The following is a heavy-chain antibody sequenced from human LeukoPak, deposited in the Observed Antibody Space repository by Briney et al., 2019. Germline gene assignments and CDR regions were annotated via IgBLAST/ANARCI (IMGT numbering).Heavy chain of an antibody. D-gene: IGHD5-18*01. CDR1: AFTFRSYW. Sequence: GGSLRLSCAASAFTFRSYWGHWVRQAPGKELVWVSRTNSDGSSTSYADSVRGRFTSSRDNAKNTVYLKMSSLRAEDTAVYYCARARPGYSYGYFDNWGQGTLVTVSS. CDR2: TNSDGSST. V-gene: IGHV3-74*01. CDR3: ARARPGYSYGYFDN. J-gene: IGHJ4*02.